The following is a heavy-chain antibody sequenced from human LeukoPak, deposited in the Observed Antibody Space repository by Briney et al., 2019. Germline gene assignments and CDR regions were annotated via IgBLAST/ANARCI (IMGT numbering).Heavy chain of an antibody. CDR1: GITFSSYG. CDR2: ISGSGGST. D-gene: IGHD3-22*01. Sequence: HPGGTLRLSCAASGITFSSYGMSWVRQAPGKGLERVSAISGSGGSTYYADSVKGRFTISRDNSKNTLYLQMNSLRAEDTAVYYCAKGWTEVVIDVRPYYYYYMDVWGKGTTVTISS. V-gene: IGHV3-23*01. J-gene: IGHJ6*03. CDR3: AKGWTEVVIDVRPYYYYYMDV.